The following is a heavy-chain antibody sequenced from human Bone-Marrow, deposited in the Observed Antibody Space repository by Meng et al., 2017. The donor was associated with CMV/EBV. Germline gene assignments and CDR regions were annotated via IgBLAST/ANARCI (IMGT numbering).Heavy chain of an antibody. CDR2: INHSGST. Sequence: SETLSLTCAVYGGSFSGYYWSWIRQPPGKGLEWIGEINHSGSTNYNPSLKSRVTISVDTSKNQFSLKLSSVTAADTAVYYCARGRPRGSYHRRICYFDYWGQGTRVTVYS. V-gene: IGHV4-34*01. CDR1: GGSFSGYY. CDR3: ARGRPRGSYHRRICYFDY. J-gene: IGHJ4*02. D-gene: IGHD1-26*01.